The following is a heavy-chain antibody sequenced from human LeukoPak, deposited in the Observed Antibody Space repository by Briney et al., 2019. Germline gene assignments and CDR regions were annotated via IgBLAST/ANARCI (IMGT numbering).Heavy chain of an antibody. V-gene: IGHV4-59*01. D-gene: IGHD3-3*01. CDR3: AREISQSFDI. CDR2: IYYSGST. Sequence: PSETLSLTCTVSGGSISSYYWSWIRHPPPEGREWIGYIYYSGSTNYNPSIKSRVTISVDTSKNQFSVKLSSVTAADTAVYYCAREISQSFDIWGQGTMVTVSS. CDR1: GGSISSYY. J-gene: IGHJ3*02.